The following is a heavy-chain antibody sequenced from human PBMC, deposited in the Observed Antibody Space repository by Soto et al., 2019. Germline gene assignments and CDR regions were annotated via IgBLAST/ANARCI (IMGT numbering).Heavy chain of an antibody. CDR2: IKQDGSEK. D-gene: IGHD3-10*01. Sequence: GSLRLSCAASGFTFSSYWMSWVRQAPGKGLEWVANIKQDGSEKYYVDSVKGRFTISRDNAKNSLYLQMNSLRAEDTAVYYCARVRVLLWFGETNPYYYGMDVWGQGTTVTVSS. CDR1: GFTFSSYW. V-gene: IGHV3-7*04. CDR3: ARVRVLLWFGETNPYYYGMDV. J-gene: IGHJ6*02.